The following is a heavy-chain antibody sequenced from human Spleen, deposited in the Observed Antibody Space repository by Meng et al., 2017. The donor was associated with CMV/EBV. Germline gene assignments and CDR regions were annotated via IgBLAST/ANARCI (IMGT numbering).Heavy chain of an antibody. CDR1: GYTFTDYH. CDR3: ARDGLSI. V-gene: IGHV1-2*02. Sequence: ASVKVSCKASGYTFTDYHIHWVRQAPGQGPEWMGWINPNTGATSYAQKFQGRVTMTRDMSISTAHVELNRLTSGDTALYYCARDGLSIWGQGTMVTVSS. D-gene: IGHD2/OR15-2a*01. J-gene: IGHJ3*02. CDR2: INPNTGAT.